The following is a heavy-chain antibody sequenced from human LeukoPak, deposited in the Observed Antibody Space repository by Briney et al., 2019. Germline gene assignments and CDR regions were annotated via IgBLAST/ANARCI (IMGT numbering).Heavy chain of an antibody. CDR3: AREGTTGWAF. V-gene: IGHV4-59*01. CDR2: TYYSGST. CDR1: GGSISSYY. J-gene: IGHJ4*02. Sequence: SETLSLTCTVSGGSISSYYWSWIRQPPGKGLEWIGYTYYSGSTNYNPSLKSRATMSVDTSKNQFSLKLSSVTAADTAVYFCAREGTTGWAFWGQGTLVTVSS. D-gene: IGHD1-1*01.